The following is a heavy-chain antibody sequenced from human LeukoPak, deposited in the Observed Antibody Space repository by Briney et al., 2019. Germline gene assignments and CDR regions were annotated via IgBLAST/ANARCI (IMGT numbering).Heavy chain of an antibody. D-gene: IGHD3-3*02. CDR1: VGSTSSYY. CDR2: IYYSGST. J-gene: IGHJ4*02. Sequence: SETLSPTCTVSVGSTSSYYWSCIRQPPRQQVGCIGYIYYSGSTNYNPSLKSRVTISVDTSKNQFSLKLSSVTAAHTDVYYCARQMKRGIASPPDYWGQGTLVTVSS. V-gene: IGHV4-59*08. CDR3: ARQMKRGIASPPDY.